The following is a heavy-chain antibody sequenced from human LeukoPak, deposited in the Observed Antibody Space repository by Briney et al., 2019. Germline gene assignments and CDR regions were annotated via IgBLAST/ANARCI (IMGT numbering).Heavy chain of an antibody. V-gene: IGHV3-23*01. CDR3: AKDFYGSGFVYYFDY. CDR2: ISGSGGST. Sequence: GGSLRLSCAASGXTFTSYAMSWVRQAPGKGLEWVSAISGSGGSTYYADSVRGRFTISRDNSKNTLYLQVNSLRAEDTAVYYCAKDFYGSGFVYYFDYWGQGTLVTVSS. CDR1: GXTFTSYA. D-gene: IGHD3-10*01. J-gene: IGHJ4*02.